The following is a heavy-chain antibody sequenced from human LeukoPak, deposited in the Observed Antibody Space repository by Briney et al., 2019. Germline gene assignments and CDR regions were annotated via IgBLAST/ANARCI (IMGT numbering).Heavy chain of an antibody. D-gene: IGHD5-18*01. CDR3: ARGRTVTAWFDY. Sequence: SETLSLTCTVSGGSLSSTTYYWGWIRQPPGKGLEWIGSILYSGSTYYNPSLKSRVTISVGTSKDQLSLKLSSVTAADTAVYYCARGRTVTAWFDYWGQGTLVTVSS. CDR1: GGSLSSTTYY. CDR2: ILYSGST. J-gene: IGHJ4*02. V-gene: IGHV4-39*07.